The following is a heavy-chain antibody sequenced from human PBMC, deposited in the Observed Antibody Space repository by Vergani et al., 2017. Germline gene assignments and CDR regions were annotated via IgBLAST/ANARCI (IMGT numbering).Heavy chain of an antibody. CDR1: GFSFRNAW. D-gene: IGHD3-10*01. Sequence: EVQLVESGGGSVQSGGSLRLSCVASGFSFRNAWMNWVRRTPGKGLEWVGRIKSTFDRGTTDYAAAVKGRFTISRDDSKNTLFLQMNGLKTEDIGVYYCTTDPRCWGDGSCYWLRDHHYYGMDVWGQGTTVTVSS. V-gene: IGHV3-15*07. CDR2: IKSTFDRGTT. J-gene: IGHJ6*02. CDR3: TTDPRCWGDGSCYWLRDHHYYGMDV.